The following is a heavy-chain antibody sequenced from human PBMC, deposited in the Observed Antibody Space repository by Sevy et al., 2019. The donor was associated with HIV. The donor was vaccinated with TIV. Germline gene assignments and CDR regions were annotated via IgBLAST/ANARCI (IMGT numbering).Heavy chain of an antibody. J-gene: IGHJ4*02. CDR2: IRYDGSNK. CDR1: GFTFSSYG. V-gene: IGHV3-30*02. D-gene: IGHD3-22*01. Sequence: GGCLRLSCAASGFTFSSYGMHWVRQSPGKGLEWVAFIRYDGSNKYYADSVKGRFTISRDNSKNTLYLQMNSLRAEDTAVYYCAKDGSRITMIVVAQYYFDYWGQGTLVTVSS. CDR3: AKDGSRITMIVVAQYYFDY.